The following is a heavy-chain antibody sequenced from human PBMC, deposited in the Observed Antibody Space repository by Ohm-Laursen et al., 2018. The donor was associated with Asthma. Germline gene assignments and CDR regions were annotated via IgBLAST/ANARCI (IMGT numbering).Heavy chain of an antibody. Sequence: TLSLTCPVSGGSISSSSYYWGWIRQPPGKGLEWIGSIYYSGSTYYNPSLKSRVTISVDTSKNQFSLKLSSVTAADTAVYYCARQVAQRWLQAWGQGTLVTVSS. CDR1: GGSISSSSYY. CDR3: ARQVAQRWLQA. CDR2: IYYSGST. D-gene: IGHD5-24*01. V-gene: IGHV4-39*01. J-gene: IGHJ4*02.